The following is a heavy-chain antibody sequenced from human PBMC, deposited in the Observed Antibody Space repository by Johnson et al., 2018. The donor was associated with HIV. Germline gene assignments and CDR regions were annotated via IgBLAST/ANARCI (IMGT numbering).Heavy chain of an antibody. J-gene: IGHJ3*02. Sequence: QVQLVESGGGLVKPGGSLRLSCAASGFIFSDYYMSWIRQAPGKGLERVSYISSSGRTLDYADSVKGRFTISRDNSKNSLYLQMNSLRTEDTALYYCAKETKSKAFDIWGQGTMVTVSS. CDR3: AKETKSKAFDI. CDR2: ISSSGRTL. D-gene: IGHD1-7*01. V-gene: IGHV3-11*01. CDR1: GFIFSDYY.